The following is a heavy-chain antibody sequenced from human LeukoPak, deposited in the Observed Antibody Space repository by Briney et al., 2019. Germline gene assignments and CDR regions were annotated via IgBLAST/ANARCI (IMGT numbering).Heavy chain of an antibody. D-gene: IGHD4-17*01. CDR3: AKPTYGDPLGGFDC. CDR1: GFTFSSYG. CDR2: ISYDGSNK. V-gene: IGHV3-30*18. Sequence: PGGSLRLSCAASGFTFSSYGMHWVRQAPGKGLQWVALISYDGSNKYYADSVKGRFTISRDNSKNTLYLQMDSLKLEDTAVYYCAKPTYGDPLGGFDCWGQGTLVTVSS. J-gene: IGHJ4*02.